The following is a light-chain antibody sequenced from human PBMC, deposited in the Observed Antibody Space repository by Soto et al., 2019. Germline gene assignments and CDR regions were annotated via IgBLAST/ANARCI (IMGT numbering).Light chain of an antibody. CDR1: QTISSW. CDR3: QQSYDISPIT. J-gene: IGKJ5*01. Sequence: DIQMTQSPSTLSGSVGDRVTITCRASQTISSWLAWYQQKPGKAPKLLIYKASTLKSGVPSRFSGSGSGTEFTLTINSLQPEDFASYYCQQSYDISPITFGQGTRLEI. CDR2: KAS. V-gene: IGKV1-5*03.